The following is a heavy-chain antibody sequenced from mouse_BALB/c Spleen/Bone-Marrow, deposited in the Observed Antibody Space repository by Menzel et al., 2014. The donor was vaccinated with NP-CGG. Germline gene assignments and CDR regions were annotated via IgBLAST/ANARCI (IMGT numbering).Heavy chain of an antibody. Sequence: GQLQQAGPELAKPGASVKMSCKASGYSFSDTWLHGIKQRPGQCLEWIGYINPSTGYAEYNQIFKDKATLTVDKSSSTAYMQLSSLTSEDYAVYCCASDYWGQGNTLTVSS. CDR1: GYSFSDTW. CDR2: INPSTGYA. V-gene: IGHV1-7*01. J-gene: IGHJ2*01. CDR3: ASDY.